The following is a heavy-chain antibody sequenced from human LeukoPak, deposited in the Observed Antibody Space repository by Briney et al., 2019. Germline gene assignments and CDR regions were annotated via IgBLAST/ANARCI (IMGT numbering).Heavy chain of an antibody. Sequence: PSETLSLTCTVSGGSISSSSYYWGWIRQPPGKGLEWIGSIYYSGSTYYNPSLKSRVTISVDTSKNQFSLKLSSVTAADTAVYYCAKTPKRGYSYGYFDYWGQGTLVTVSS. V-gene: IGHV4-39*07. CDR3: AKTPKRGYSYGYFDY. CDR2: IYYSGST. D-gene: IGHD5-18*01. J-gene: IGHJ4*02. CDR1: GGSISSSSYY.